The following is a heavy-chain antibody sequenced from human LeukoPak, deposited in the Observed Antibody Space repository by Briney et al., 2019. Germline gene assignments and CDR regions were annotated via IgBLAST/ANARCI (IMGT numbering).Heavy chain of an antibody. D-gene: IGHD3-22*01. V-gene: IGHV4-59*01. CDR3: ARECWYDSSGYWRCGAFDI. Sequence: PSETLSLTCTVSGGSISSYYWSWIRQPPGKGLEWIGYIYYSGSTNYNPSLKSRVTISVDTSKNQFSLKLSSVTAADTAVYYCARECWYDSSGYWRCGAFDIWGQGTMVTVSS. CDR2: IYYSGST. J-gene: IGHJ3*02. CDR1: GGSISSYY.